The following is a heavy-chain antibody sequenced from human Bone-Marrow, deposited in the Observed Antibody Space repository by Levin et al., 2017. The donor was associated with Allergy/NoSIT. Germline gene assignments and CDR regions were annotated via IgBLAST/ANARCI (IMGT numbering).Heavy chain of an antibody. V-gene: IGHV3-66*01. CDR1: GFTVSSNY. J-gene: IGHJ4*02. CDR2: IYSGGST. CDR3: ARDRRTGEYYFDY. D-gene: IGHD7-27*01. Sequence: PGGSLRLSCAASGFTVSSNYMSWVRQAPGKGLEWVSVIYSGGSTYYADSVKGRFTISRDNSKNTLYLQMNSLRAEDTAVYYCARDRRTGEYYFDYWGQGTLVTVSS.